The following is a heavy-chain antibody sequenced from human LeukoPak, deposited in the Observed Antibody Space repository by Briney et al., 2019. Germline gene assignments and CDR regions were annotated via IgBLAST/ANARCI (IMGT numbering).Heavy chain of an antibody. V-gene: IGHV1-8*01. CDR2: MNPNSGNT. CDR3: ARGHHMVRGVIIRGYWFDP. D-gene: IGHD3-10*01. Sequence: ASVKVSCKASGYTFTSYDINWVRQATGQGLEWMGWMNPNSGNTGYAQKFQGRVTMTRNTSISTAYMELSSLRSEDTAVYYCARGHHMVRGVIIRGYWFDPWGQGTLVTVSS. J-gene: IGHJ5*02. CDR1: GYTFTSYD.